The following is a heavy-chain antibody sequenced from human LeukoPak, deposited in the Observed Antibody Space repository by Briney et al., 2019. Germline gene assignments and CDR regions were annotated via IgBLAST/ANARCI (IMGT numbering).Heavy chain of an antibody. CDR2: INSDGSST. Sequence: QPGGSLRLSFAASGFTFSSYWMHWVRQAPGKGLVWVSRINSDGSSTSYADSVKGRFTISRDNAKNTLYLQMNTLRAEDTAVYYCVSIPGDWGQGILVTVSS. J-gene: IGHJ4*02. CDR3: VSIPGD. CDR1: GFTFSSYW. V-gene: IGHV3-74*01. D-gene: IGHD7-27*01.